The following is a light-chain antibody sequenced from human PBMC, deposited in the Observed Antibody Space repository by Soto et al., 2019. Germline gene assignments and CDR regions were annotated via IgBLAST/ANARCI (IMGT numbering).Light chain of an antibody. CDR3: QQYSVYWT. V-gene: IGKV1-5*02. CDR1: QSVSTR. Sequence: DIQMTQSPSSLSASVGDRVTIICRASQSVSTRLAWYQQKPGKAPKVLIYDASSWAGGVPSRFTGSGSGTDFPLTISILQPDDFATYYCQQYSVYWTFGQGTKVEIK. J-gene: IGKJ1*01. CDR2: DAS.